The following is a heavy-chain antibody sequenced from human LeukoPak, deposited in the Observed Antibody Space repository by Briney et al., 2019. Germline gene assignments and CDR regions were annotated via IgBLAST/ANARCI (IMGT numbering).Heavy chain of an antibody. Sequence: ASMKVSCKASGYTFTSYGISWVRQAPGQGLEWMGWISAYNGNTNYAQKLQGRVTMTTDTSTSTAYMELRSLRSDDTAVYYCAREEWELLNGHQFDYWGQGTLVTVSS. CDR3: AREEWELLNGHQFDY. D-gene: IGHD1-26*01. CDR2: ISAYNGNT. CDR1: GYTFTSYG. V-gene: IGHV1-18*01. J-gene: IGHJ4*02.